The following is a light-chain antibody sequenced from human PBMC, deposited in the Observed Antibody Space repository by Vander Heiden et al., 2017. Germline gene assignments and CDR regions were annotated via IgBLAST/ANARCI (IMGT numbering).Light chain of an antibody. J-gene: IGLJ2*01. Sequence: QSVLTQPPSASGTPGQRVTISCSGSSSNIGSNTVNWYQQRPGTAPKLLIYRNNQRPSGVPDRFSGSKSGTSASLAISGLQSEDEADYYCAAWDDSLNGPVFGGGTKLTVL. V-gene: IGLV1-44*01. CDR2: RNN. CDR1: SSNIGSNT. CDR3: AAWDDSLNGPV.